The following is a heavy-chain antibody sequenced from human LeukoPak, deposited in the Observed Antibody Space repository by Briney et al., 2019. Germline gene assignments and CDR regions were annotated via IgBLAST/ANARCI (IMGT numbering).Heavy chain of an antibody. CDR2: IFHSGST. CDR1: GGSISSGGYY. CDR3: ARGYDVVVPAATDWFDP. V-gene: IGHV4-30-2*01. D-gene: IGHD2-2*01. Sequence: PSETLSLTCTVSGGSISSGGYYWSWIRQPPGKGLEWIGYIFHSGSTYYNPSLKSRVTISVDKSRNQFSLKLSSVTAADTAVYYCARGYDVVVPAATDWFDPWGQGTLVTVSS. J-gene: IGHJ5*02.